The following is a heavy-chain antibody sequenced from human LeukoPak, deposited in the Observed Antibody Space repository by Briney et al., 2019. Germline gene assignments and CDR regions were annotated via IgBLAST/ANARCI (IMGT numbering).Heavy chain of an antibody. CDR2: IKYDGSKT. Sequence: PGGSLRLSCAASGFTFSTHGMHWVRQAPGKGLEWVAAIKYDGSKTYYGDSVKGRLSISRDNSKNMLSPQMNSLRAEDTAVYHCARDADTSGHSSHFDYWGQGTLVTVSS. D-gene: IGHD3-22*01. J-gene: IGHJ4*02. V-gene: IGHV3-33*05. CDR3: ARDADTSGHSSHFDY. CDR1: GFTFSTHG.